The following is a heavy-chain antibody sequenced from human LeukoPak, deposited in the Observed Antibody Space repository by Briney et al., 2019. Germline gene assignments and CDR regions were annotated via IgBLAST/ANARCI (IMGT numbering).Heavy chain of an antibody. CDR1: GYTFTSYG. D-gene: IGHD4-11*01. CDR2: ISAYNGNT. CDR3: ARDLMSFFGTVTTVGYYYMDV. J-gene: IGHJ6*03. Sequence: ASVKVSCKASGYTFTSYGISWVRQAPGQGLEWMGWISAYNGNTNYAQKLQGRVTMTTDTSTSTAYMELRSLRSDDTAVYYCARDLMSFFGTVTTVGYYYMDVWGKGTTVTVSS. V-gene: IGHV1-18*01.